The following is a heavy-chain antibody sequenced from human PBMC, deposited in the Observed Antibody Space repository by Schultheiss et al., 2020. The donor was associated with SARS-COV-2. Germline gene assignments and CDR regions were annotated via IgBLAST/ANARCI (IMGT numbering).Heavy chain of an antibody. Sequence: ASVKVSCKASGYTFTGYYMHWVRQAPGQGLEWMGRIIPILGIANYAQKFQGRVTMTTDTSTSTAYMELSRLRSDDTAVYYCARGSVYGMDVWGQGTTVTVSS. J-gene: IGHJ6*02. CDR3: ARGSVYGMDV. CDR1: GYTFTGYY. D-gene: IGHD2-15*01. V-gene: IGHV1-2*02. CDR2: IIPILGIA.